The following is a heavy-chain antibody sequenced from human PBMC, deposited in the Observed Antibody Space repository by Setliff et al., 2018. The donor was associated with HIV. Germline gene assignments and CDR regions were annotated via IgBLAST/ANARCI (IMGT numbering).Heavy chain of an antibody. Sequence: GGSLRLSCVASGFRFRGHDMNWVRQAPGKGLEWVSVISGSGGSTFYADSVKGRFTISRDNSKNTVYLQMNSLRAEDTAVYYCAKGYFDWLRAGTFDYWGQGSLVTVSS. CDR2: ISGSGGST. D-gene: IGHD3-9*01. CDR1: GFRFRGHD. J-gene: IGHJ4*02. CDR3: AKGYFDWLRAGTFDY. V-gene: IGHV3-23*01.